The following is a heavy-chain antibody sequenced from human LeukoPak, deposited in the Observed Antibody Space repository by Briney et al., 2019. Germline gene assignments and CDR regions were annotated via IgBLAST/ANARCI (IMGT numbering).Heavy chain of an antibody. J-gene: IGHJ3*02. CDR1: GFTFSDYY. CDR3: ARDRGRRGITMRSDAFDI. CDR2: ISSGGGTR. V-gene: IGHV3-11*01. Sequence: GGSQRLSCAASGFTFSDYYMNWIRQAPGKGLEWVSYISSGGGTRSYADSVKGRFTISRDNAKNSLYLQMNSLRAEDTAVYYCARDRGRRGITMRSDAFDIWGQGTMVTVSS. D-gene: IGHD3-22*01.